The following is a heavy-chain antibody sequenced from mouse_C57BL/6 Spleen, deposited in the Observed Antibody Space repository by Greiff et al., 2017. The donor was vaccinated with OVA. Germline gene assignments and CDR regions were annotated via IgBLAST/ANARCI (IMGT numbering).Heavy chain of an antibody. CDR3: ARYWRGFAY. CDR2: INPSTGGT. J-gene: IGHJ3*01. CDR1: GYSFTGYY. Sequence: VQLQQSGPELVKPGASVKISCKASGYSFTGYYMNWVKQSPEKSLEWIGEINPSTGGTTYNQKFKAKATLTVDKSSSTAYMQLKSLTSEDSAVYYCARYWRGFAYWGQGTLVTVSA. V-gene: IGHV1-42*01. D-gene: IGHD4-1*01.